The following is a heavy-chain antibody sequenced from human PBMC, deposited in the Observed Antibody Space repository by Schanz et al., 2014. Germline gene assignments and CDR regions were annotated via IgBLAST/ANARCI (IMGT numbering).Heavy chain of an antibody. J-gene: IGHJ4*02. D-gene: IGHD2-2*01. CDR2: INHGGST. CDR1: GGSISSSDW. V-gene: IGHV4-4*02. CDR3: ARAARRTRVVPLYFEY. Sequence: QVQLQESGPGLVKPSGTLSLTCAVSGGSISSSDWWSWVRQPPVKGLEWIAEINHGGSTTYNPSRKSRVTISVATSKNHFSLKWRPGAAADTAVYYCARAARRTRVVPLYFEYWGQGTLVTVSS.